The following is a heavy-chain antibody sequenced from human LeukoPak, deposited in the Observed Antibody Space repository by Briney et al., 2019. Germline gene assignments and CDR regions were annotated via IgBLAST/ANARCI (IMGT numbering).Heavy chain of an antibody. CDR3: ARDRGYCSGGSCNYFDY. J-gene: IGHJ4*02. V-gene: IGHV3-30-3*01. Sequence: SCKASGYTFTSYYMHWVRQAPGKGLEWVAVISYDGSNKYYADSVKGRFTISRDNSKNTLYLQMNSLRAEDTAVYYCARDRGYCSGGSCNYFDYWGQGTLVTVSS. CDR1: GYTFTSYY. D-gene: IGHD2-15*01. CDR2: ISYDGSNK.